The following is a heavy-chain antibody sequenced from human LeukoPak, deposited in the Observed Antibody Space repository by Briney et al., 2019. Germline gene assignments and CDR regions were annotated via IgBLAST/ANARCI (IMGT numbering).Heavy chain of an antibody. CDR2: IFYSGST. Sequence: RSSEILSLTCTVSGGSISNYYWSWIRQPPGKGLEWIGYIFYSGSTSYNPSLKSRVTISVDTSKNQFSLKLTSVTAADTAVYYCARASDGSGSYHRSNWFDPWGQGTLVTVSS. J-gene: IGHJ5*02. CDR1: GGSISNYY. D-gene: IGHD3-10*01. CDR3: ARASDGSGSYHRSNWFDP. V-gene: IGHV4-59*12.